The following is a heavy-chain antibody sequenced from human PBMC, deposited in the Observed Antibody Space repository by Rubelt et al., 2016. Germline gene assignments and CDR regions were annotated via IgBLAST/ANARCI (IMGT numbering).Heavy chain of an antibody. Sequence: QLQLQESGPGLVKPSETLSLACTVSDASIRSNSYYWGWIRQPPGKGLEYIGSMYYSGDTYYNPSLKSRVTMSLDASNNQFSLRLACGTSADTAVYYCASGMESTLFYFDSWGLGTLVTVSS. CDR1: DASIRSNSYY. V-gene: IGHV4-39*07. CDR3: ASGMESTLFYFDS. D-gene: IGHD3-3*01. CDR2: MYYSGDT. J-gene: IGHJ4*02.